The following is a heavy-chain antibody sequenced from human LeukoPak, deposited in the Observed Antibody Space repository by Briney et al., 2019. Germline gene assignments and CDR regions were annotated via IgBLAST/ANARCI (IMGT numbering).Heavy chain of an antibody. CDR3: ARELAYCGGDCYSRPGYYYGMDV. J-gene: IGHJ6*02. Sequence: ASVKVSCKASGYTFTGYYMHWVRQAPGQGLEWMGWINPNSGGTNYAQKFQGWVTMTSDTSISTAYMELSRLRSDDTAVYYCARELAYCGGDCYSRPGYYYGMDVWGQGTTVTVSS. V-gene: IGHV1-2*04. D-gene: IGHD2-21*02. CDR1: GYTFTGYY. CDR2: INPNSGGT.